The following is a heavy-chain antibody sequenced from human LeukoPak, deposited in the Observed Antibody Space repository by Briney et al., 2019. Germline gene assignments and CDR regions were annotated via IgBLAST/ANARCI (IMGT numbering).Heavy chain of an antibody. Sequence: ASVKVSCKASRYTFTGYYMHWVRQAPGQGLEWMGWINPNSGVTDYAQDFQGRVTMTRDTSISTAYVELSRLRSDDTAVYYCARGTGEGYTYGRFYFDYWGQGTLVTVSS. CDR2: INPNSGVT. D-gene: IGHD5-18*01. CDR1: RYTFTGYY. V-gene: IGHV1-2*02. J-gene: IGHJ4*02. CDR3: ARGTGEGYTYGRFYFDY.